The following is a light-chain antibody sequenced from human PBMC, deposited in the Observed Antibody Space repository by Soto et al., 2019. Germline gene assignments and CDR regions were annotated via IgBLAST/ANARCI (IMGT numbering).Light chain of an antibody. CDR2: GAS. V-gene: IGKV3-15*01. J-gene: IGKJ1*01. Sequence: DIVMTQSPATLSVSPGERATLSCRASQSVSSNFAWYQQKRGQAPRLLLYGASTRATGIPVRFSGSGSGTEFTLIISSLQSEDFAVYYCQQYNDWPRTFGQGTKVEIK. CDR3: QQYNDWPRT. CDR1: QSVSSN.